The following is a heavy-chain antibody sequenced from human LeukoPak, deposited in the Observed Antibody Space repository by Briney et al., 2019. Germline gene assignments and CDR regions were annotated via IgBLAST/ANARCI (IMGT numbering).Heavy chain of an antibody. CDR1: GFTFDDYG. CDR2: INWTGGST. D-gene: IGHD3-10*01. CDR3: ARDGGYGSGSYNLHYWYFDL. V-gene: IGHV3-20*01. J-gene: IGHJ2*01. Sequence: PGGSLRLSCAASGFTFDDYGMSWVRQAPGKGLEWVSGINWTGGSTGYADSVKGRFTISRDNAKNSLYLQMNSLRAEDTALYHCARDGGYGSGSYNLHYWYFDLWGRGTLVIVSS.